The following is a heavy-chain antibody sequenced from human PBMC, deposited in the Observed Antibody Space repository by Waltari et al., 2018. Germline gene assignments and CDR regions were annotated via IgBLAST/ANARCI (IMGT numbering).Heavy chain of an antibody. J-gene: IGHJ5*02. CDR1: GWSFSGYY. V-gene: IGHV4-34*01. Sequence: QVQLQQWGAGLLKPSANLSLTCAVHGWSFSGYYWSWIRQPPRKGLEWIGEINHSGSTNYDPSLKSRVTISVDTSKNQFSLKLRSVTAADTAVYYCARGSPLGQNWFDPWGQGTLVSVSS. CDR2: INHSGST. CDR3: ARGSPLGQNWFDP.